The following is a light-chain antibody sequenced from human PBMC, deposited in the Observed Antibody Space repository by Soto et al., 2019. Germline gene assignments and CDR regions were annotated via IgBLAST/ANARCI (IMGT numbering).Light chain of an antibody. CDR1: QGISSR. CDR2: AAS. Sequence: IQMTQSPSSVSASAGDRVTITCRASQGISSRLAWYQQKPGKAPNLLIYAASSLQSGVPSRFSGSGSETDFTLTIGSLQPEDFATYYCQQSNSFPLTFGGGTKVDIK. V-gene: IGKV1-12*01. CDR3: QQSNSFPLT. J-gene: IGKJ4*01.